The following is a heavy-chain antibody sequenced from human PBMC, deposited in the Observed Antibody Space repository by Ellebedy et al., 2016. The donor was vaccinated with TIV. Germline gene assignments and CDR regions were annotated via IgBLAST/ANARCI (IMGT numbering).Heavy chain of an antibody. V-gene: IGHV3-30*18. CDR1: GFSFNSYG. CDR2: ISQDGSNK. J-gene: IGHJ3*02. Sequence: GGSLGLSXAASGFSFNSYGMHWVRQAPGMGLEWVASISQDGSNKYYTDSVKGRFTISRDNFKTTLYVQMDSLRVEDTAVYFCAKGLGDHWAFDTWGQGTEVTVSS. D-gene: IGHD3-16*01. CDR3: AKGLGDHWAFDT.